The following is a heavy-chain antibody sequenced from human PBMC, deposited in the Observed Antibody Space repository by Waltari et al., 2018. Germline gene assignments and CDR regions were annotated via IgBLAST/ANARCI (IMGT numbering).Heavy chain of an antibody. V-gene: IGHV4-59*08. Sequence: HVQLQESGPVLLTPSETLSLTRTVSGDFPGADPWPWIRQAPGTGLAWIAHIRNTGGTKCTPSVESRVTIPAVTSKKQFSLRLTSVTAADTAVYYCARLPKNYYGSIGWGFFDYWGQGIPVIVSS. J-gene: IGHJ4*02. D-gene: IGHD3-22*01. CDR2: IRNTGGT. CDR3: ARLPKNYYGSIGWGFFDY. CDR1: GDFPGADP.